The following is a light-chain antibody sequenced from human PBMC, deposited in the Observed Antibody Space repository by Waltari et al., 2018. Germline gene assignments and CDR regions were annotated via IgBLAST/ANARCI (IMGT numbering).Light chain of an antibody. CDR1: QSISNNY. CDR3: QQYGGSLPYT. CDR2: DAS. V-gene: IGKV3-20*01. J-gene: IGKJ2*01. Sequence: EIVLTQSPGTLSLSPGERATRSCRASQSISNNYIAWYQQKPGQAPRLLMSDASRRATGIPDRFSGSGSGTDFTLTISRLEPGDFAVYFCQQYGGSLPYTFGQGTKLEI.